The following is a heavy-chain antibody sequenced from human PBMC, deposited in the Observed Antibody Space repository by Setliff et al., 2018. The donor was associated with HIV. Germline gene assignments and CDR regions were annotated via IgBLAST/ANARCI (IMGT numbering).Heavy chain of an antibody. CDR1: GDSINSGTYY. D-gene: IGHD6-19*01. V-gene: IGHV4-38-2*02. J-gene: IGHJ5*02. CDR3: ARGRTQWPNYNYFDP. Sequence: PSETLSLTCTVSGDSINSGTYYWSWIRQPAGKGLEWIGEINHSGSTNYNPSLKSRVTILVDTSKSQFSLKLSSLTAADTAVYYCARGRTQWPNYNYFDPWGLGTLVTVSS. CDR2: INHSGST.